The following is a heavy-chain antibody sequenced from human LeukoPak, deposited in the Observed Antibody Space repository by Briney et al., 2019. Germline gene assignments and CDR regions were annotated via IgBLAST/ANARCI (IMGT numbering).Heavy chain of an antibody. D-gene: IGHD2-15*01. CDR3: AKAPLGYCSGIICYEFDY. J-gene: IGHJ4*02. CDR1: GFTFSSYA. Sequence: GGSLRLSCAASGFTFSSYAMSWVRQAPGKGLEWVSAITGGGGSTYSADSVKGRFTISRDNSKSTLYLQMNSLRVEDTAVYYCAKAPLGYCSGIICYEFDYWGQGTLVTVSS. V-gene: IGHV3-23*01. CDR2: ITGGGGST.